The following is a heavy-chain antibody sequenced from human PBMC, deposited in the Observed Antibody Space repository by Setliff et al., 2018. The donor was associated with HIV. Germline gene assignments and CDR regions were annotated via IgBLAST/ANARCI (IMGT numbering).Heavy chain of an antibody. D-gene: IGHD1-26*01. CDR1: GYTFTSYY. CDR3: ARLFGSYNWFDP. Sequence: ASVKVSCKASGYTFTSYYIHWVRQAPGQGLEWMGWINPNSGGTNYAQKFQGWVTMTRDTSISTAYMELSRLRSDDTAVYYCARLFGSYNWFDPWGQGTLVTVSS. V-gene: IGHV1-2*04. CDR2: INPNSGGT. J-gene: IGHJ5*02.